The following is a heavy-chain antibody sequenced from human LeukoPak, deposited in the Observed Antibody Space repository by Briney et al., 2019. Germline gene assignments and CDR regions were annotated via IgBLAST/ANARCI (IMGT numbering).Heavy chain of an antibody. Sequence: GSLRLSCAASGFTFSSYAMHWVRQAPGKGLEYVSAISSNGGSTYYANSVKGRFTISRDNSKNTLYLQMGSLRAEDMAMYYCASGRQLVLYWGQGTLVTVSS. V-gene: IGHV3-64*01. CDR2: ISSNGGST. J-gene: IGHJ4*02. CDR3: ASGRQLVLY. CDR1: GFTFSSYA. D-gene: IGHD6-13*01.